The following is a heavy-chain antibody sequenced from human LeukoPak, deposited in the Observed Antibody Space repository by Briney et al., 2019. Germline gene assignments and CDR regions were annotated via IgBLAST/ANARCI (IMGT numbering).Heavy chain of an antibody. J-gene: IGHJ4*02. V-gene: IGHV4-39*07. CDR2: IYYSGST. CDR1: GGSISSSSYY. CDR3: ARSPLGYCSGGSCYSVYYFDY. Sequence: SETLSLTCTVSGGSISSSSYYWGWIRQPPGKGLEWIGSIYYSGSTYYNPSLKSRVTISVDTSKNQFSLKLSSVTAADTAVYYCARSPLGYCSGGSCYSVYYFDYWGQGTLVTVSS. D-gene: IGHD2-15*01.